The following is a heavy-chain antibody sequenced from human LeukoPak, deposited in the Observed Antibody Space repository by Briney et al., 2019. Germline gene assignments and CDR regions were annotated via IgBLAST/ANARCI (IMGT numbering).Heavy chain of an antibody. Sequence: SETLSLTCSVSDDSITMYYWTWIRQPPGKGLEWIGYVDHTGSTNFNPSLNGRVSISRDTTKNHFSLRLSSVTAADTAMYYCARGTLYSGWSYYFDYWGQGSQVTVSS. D-gene: IGHD6-19*01. J-gene: IGHJ4*02. CDR2: VDHTGST. CDR3: ARGTLYSGWSYYFDY. V-gene: IGHV4-59*12. CDR1: DDSITMYY.